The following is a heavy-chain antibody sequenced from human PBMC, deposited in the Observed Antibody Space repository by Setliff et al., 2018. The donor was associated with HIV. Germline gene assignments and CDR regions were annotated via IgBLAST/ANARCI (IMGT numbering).Heavy chain of an antibody. D-gene: IGHD3-22*01. CDR2: IYYSGST. J-gene: IGHJ4*02. CDR3: GGNGYYSIDY. V-gene: IGHV4-39*07. CDR1: GGSIRSTSHY. Sequence: SETLSLTCTVSGGSIRSTSHYWGWIRQPPGKGLEWIRSIYYSGSTNYNPSLKSRVTISLDRSKTQFSLKLSSVTVADTAVYYCGGNGYYSIDYWGQGTLVTVSS.